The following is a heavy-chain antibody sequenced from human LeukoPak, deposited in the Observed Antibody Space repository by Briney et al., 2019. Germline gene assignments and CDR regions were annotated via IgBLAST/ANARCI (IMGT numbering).Heavy chain of an antibody. D-gene: IGHD2/OR15-2a*01. J-gene: IGHJ4*02. V-gene: IGHV4-34*08. CDR3: AIDLYDNHY. Sequence: SETLSLTCAVYGGTFSGYYWTWIRQSPGKGLDWIGEITQSGSTNYNPSLKSRVTISVDKSKNQFSLKLSSVTAADTAVYYCAIDLYDNHYWGQGTLVTVSS. CDR2: ITQSGST. CDR1: GGTFSGYY.